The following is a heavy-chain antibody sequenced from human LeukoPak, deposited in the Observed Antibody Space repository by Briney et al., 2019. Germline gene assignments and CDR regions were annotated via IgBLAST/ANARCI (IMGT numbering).Heavy chain of an antibody. Sequence: PGGSLRLSCTGSGFNFSTHLMTWVRQVSGKGPEWTSSVSGAGTDTYYADSVKGRFIVSRDDSKSTIYLLLNGLRVEDTATYFCARDQWFDGFDLWGQGTLATVSS. V-gene: IGHV3-23*01. CDR3: ARDQWFDGFDL. J-gene: IGHJ4*02. D-gene: IGHD3-22*01. CDR2: VSGAGTDT. CDR1: GFNFSTHL.